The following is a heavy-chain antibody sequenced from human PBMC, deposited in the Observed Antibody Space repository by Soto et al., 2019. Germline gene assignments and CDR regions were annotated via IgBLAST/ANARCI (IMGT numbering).Heavy chain of an antibody. Sequence: QVQLQESGRGLVKPSQTLSLTCTVSCGSISSGDYYWNWIRQPPGKGLEWIGYIYYSGSTYYNPSLKSRVTISVDTSKNQFSLKLSSVTAADTAVYYCARDSYDSSGSSGYSFDYWVQGTLVTVSS. D-gene: IGHD3-22*01. J-gene: IGHJ4*02. CDR2: IYYSGST. CDR3: ARDSYDSSGSSGYSFDY. CDR1: CGSISSGDYY. V-gene: IGHV4-30-4*01.